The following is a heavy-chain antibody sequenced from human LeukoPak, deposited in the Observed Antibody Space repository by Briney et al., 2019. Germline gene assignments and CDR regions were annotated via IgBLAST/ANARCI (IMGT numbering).Heavy chain of an antibody. J-gene: IGHJ4*02. CDR2: IKQDGSEK. CDR1: GFTFSSYW. D-gene: IGHD6-19*01. CDR3: ASALSGWYPAIDY. Sequence: PGGSLRLSCAASGFTFSSYWMSWVRQAPGKGLEWVANIKQDGSEKYYVDSVKGRFTISRDSAKNSLYLQMNSLRAEDTAVYYCASALSGWYPAIDYWGQGTLVTVSS. V-gene: IGHV3-7*01.